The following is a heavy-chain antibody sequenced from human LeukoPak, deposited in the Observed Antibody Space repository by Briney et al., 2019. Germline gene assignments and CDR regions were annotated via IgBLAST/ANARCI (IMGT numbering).Heavy chain of an antibody. CDR1: GGSISSYY. J-gene: IGHJ5*02. CDR3: ARDRDYYDSSGYYHGDWFDP. Sequence: PSETLSLTCTVSGGSISSYYWSWIRQPPGKGLEWIGYIYYSGSTNYNPSLKSRVTISVDTSKNQFSLKLSSVTAADTAVYYCARDRDYYDSSGYYHGDWFDPWGQETLVTVSS. V-gene: IGHV4-59*01. D-gene: IGHD3-22*01. CDR2: IYYSGST.